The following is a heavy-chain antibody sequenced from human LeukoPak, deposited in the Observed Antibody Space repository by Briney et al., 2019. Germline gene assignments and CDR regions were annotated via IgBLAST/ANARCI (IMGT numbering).Heavy chain of an antibody. CDR2: IYSGGST. Sequence: PSETLSLTCAVYGGSFSGYYWSWVRQAPGKGLKWVSVIYSGGSTYYADSVKGRFTISRDNSKNTLYLQMNSLRAEDTAVYYCARDRDMDVWGQGTTVTVSS. J-gene: IGHJ6*02. CDR1: GGSFSGYY. V-gene: IGHV3-53*01. CDR3: ARDRDMDV.